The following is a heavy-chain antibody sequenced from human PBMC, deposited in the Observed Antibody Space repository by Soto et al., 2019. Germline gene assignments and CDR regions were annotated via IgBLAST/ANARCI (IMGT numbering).Heavy chain of an antibody. Sequence: GGSLRLSCAASGFTFSRYWMSWVRQAPGKGLEWVANIKQDGSEKYYVDSVKGRFTISRDNAKNSLYLQMNSLRAEDTAVYYCARDPNIVLVPAALRSYYYYYGMDXWGQGTTVTVSS. J-gene: IGHJ6*02. CDR3: ARDPNIVLVPAALRSYYYYYGMDX. D-gene: IGHD2-2*01. CDR2: IKQDGSEK. V-gene: IGHV3-7*01. CDR1: GFTFSRYW.